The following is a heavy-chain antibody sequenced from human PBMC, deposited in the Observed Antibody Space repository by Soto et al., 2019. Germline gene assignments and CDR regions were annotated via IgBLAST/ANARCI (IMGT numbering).Heavy chain of an antibody. CDR1: GASISSINS. V-gene: IGHV4-4*02. D-gene: IGHD3-3*01. J-gene: IGHJ6*02. CDR3: ARVTESYDFWRGIHYYYGMDV. CDR2: IYNSGRP. Sequence: SETLSLTCAVSGASISSINSWGWVRPPPGKGLECIGVIYNSGRPNYNPSIKSRVNISVDKSKNQFSLKMSSVTAADTAVYYCARVTESYDFWRGIHYYYGMDVWGQGNTVS.